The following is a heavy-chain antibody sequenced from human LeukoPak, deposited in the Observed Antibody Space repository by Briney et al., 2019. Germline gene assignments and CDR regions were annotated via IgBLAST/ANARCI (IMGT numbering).Heavy chain of an antibody. Sequence: SETLSLTCTVSGDSINNYYWSWIRQPAGKGLEWIGRIYKSGGIDYNPSLRSRVTMSLDMSKNQFSLKLNSVTAADTAVYYCARDCSGATCYSGAFDIWGQGTMVTVSS. D-gene: IGHD2-15*01. CDR3: ARDCSGATCYSGAFDI. CDR1: GDSINNYY. CDR2: IYKSGGI. J-gene: IGHJ3*02. V-gene: IGHV4-4*07.